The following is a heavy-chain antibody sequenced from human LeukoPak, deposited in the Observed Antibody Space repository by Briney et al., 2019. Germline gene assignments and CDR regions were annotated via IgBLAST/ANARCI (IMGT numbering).Heavy chain of an antibody. V-gene: IGHV3-20*04. D-gene: IGHD2-15*01. CDR2: INWNGGST. CDR3: ARDVCSGGSCYSNY. J-gene: IGHJ4*02. Sequence: PGGSLRLSCAASGFTFDDYGMSWVRQAPGKGLECVSGINWNGGSTGYADSVKGRFTISRDNAKNSLYLQMNSLRAEDTALYYCARDVCSGGSCYSNYWGQGTLVTVSS. CDR1: GFTFDDYG.